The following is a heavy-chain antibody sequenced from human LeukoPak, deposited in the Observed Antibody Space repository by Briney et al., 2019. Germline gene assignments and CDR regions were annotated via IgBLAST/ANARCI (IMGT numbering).Heavy chain of an antibody. D-gene: IGHD3-16*01. V-gene: IGHV3-7*01. Sequence: QTGGSLRLSCAASGFTFSSYWMNWARQAPGKGLEWVASINHNGNVNYYVDSVKGRFTISRDNAKNSLYLQMNSLRAEDTAVYYCARDLGSDLGELDYWGQGTLVTVSS. CDR3: ARDLGSDLGELDY. J-gene: IGHJ4*02. CDR1: GFTFSSYW. CDR2: INHNGNVN.